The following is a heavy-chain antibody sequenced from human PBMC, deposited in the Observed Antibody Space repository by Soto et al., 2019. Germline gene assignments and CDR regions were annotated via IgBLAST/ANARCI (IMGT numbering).Heavy chain of an antibody. V-gene: IGHV5-51*01. J-gene: IGHJ3*02. Sequence: PGESLKISCKGSGYSFTSYWIGWVRQMPGKGLEWMGIIYPGDSDTRYSPSFQGQVTISADKSISTAYLQWSGLKASDTAIYYCARELARGPVADAFDIWGQGTMVTVSS. CDR1: GYSFTSYW. D-gene: IGHD6-19*01. CDR3: ARELARGPVADAFDI. CDR2: IYPGDSDT.